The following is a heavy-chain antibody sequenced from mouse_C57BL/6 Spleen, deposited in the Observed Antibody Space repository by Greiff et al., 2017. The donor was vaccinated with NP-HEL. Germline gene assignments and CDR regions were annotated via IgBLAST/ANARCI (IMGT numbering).Heavy chain of an antibody. CDR2: FYPNYVGT. J-gene: IGHJ4*01. CDR3: ARRVVTHYYAMDY. D-gene: IGHD2-5*01. Sequence: SVPSLFTPVASVPLSCPSSCFTFTYSFLTFLLHRPCPFLYCICSFYPNYVGTSYNHQFQGNATLTVDKSSSTAYMELRSLTSEDSAVYYCARRVVTHYYAMDYWGQGTSVTVSS. V-gene: IGHV1-26*01. CDR1: CFTFTYSF.